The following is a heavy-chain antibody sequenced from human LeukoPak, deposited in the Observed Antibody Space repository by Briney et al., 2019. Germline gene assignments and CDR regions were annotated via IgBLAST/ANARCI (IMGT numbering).Heavy chain of an antibody. CDR1: GYTFTGYY. V-gene: IGHV1-2*02. CDR2: INPNSGGT. CDR3: ARTGSGAGYYYYYYGMDV. Sequence: EASVKVSCKASGYTFTGYYMRWVRQAPGQGLEWMGWINPNSGGTNYAQKFQGRVTMTRDTSISTAYMELSRLRSDDTAVYYCARTGSGAGYYYYYYGMDVWGQGTTVTVSS. D-gene: IGHD3-10*01. J-gene: IGHJ6*02.